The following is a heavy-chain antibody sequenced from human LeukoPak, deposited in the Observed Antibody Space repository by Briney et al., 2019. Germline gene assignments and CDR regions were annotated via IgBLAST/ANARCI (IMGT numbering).Heavy chain of an antibody. Sequence: SVKVSCKASGGTFSSHAISWVRQAPGQGLEWMGRIIPILGIANYAQKFQGRVTITADKSTSTAYMELSSLRSEDTAVYYCARSSGWAASPEGWFDPWGQGTLVTVSS. CDR1: GGTFSSHA. V-gene: IGHV1-69*04. CDR2: IIPILGIA. D-gene: IGHD6-19*01. J-gene: IGHJ5*02. CDR3: ARSSGWAASPEGWFDP.